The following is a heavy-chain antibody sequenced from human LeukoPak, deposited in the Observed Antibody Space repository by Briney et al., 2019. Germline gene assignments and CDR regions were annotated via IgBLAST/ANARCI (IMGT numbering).Heavy chain of an antibody. V-gene: IGHV3-23*01. Sequence: GGSLRLSCAVSGFTFSSYAMSWVRQAPGKGLEWVSGISASGGSTYYADSVKGRFTISRDNSKNTLFLQMNSLRAEDTAVYYCAKDRSPDYSNWFDPWGQGTLVTVSS. CDR3: AKDRSPDYSNWFDP. CDR2: ISASGGST. D-gene: IGHD2-15*01. CDR1: GFTFSSYA. J-gene: IGHJ5*02.